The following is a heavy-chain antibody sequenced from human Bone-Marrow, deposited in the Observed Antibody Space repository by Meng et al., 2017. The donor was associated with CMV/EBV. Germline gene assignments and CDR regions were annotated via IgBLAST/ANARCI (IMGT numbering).Heavy chain of an antibody. Sequence: GESLKISCAASGFTFSSYSMNWVRQAPGKGLEWVAVISYDGSNKYYADSVKGRFTISRDNSKNTLYLQMNSLRAEDTAVYYCARESRAFAIWGQG. V-gene: IGHV3-30*03. CDR3: ARESRAFAI. CDR1: GFTFSSYS. J-gene: IGHJ3*02. CDR2: ISYDGSNK.